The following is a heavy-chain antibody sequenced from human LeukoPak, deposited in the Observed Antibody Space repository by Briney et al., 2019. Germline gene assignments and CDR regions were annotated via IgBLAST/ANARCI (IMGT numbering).Heavy chain of an antibody. Sequence: GGSLRLSCAASGFTFSNYWMSWVRQAPGKGLEWVANIKQDGSDKYYVDSVKGRFTISRDNAKNSLCLQMNSLRAEDTAVYYCAKLTSGSYSFDYWGQGTLVTVSS. V-gene: IGHV3-7*01. J-gene: IGHJ4*02. CDR3: AKLTSGSYSFDY. CDR1: GFTFSNYW. D-gene: IGHD1-26*01. CDR2: IKQDGSDK.